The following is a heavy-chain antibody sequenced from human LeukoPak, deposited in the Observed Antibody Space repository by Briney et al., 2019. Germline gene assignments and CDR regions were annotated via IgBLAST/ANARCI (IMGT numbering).Heavy chain of an antibody. CDR3: ARTRSIVGATNYFDY. V-gene: IGHV4-4*02. D-gene: IGHD1-26*01. Sequence: PSETLSLTCAVSGGSISSSNWWSWVRQPPGKGLEWIGEIYHSGSTNYNPSLKSRVTISVDKSENQFSLKLSSVTAADTAVYYCARTRSIVGATNYFDYWGQGTLVTVSS. J-gene: IGHJ4*02. CDR1: GGSISSSNW. CDR2: IYHSGST.